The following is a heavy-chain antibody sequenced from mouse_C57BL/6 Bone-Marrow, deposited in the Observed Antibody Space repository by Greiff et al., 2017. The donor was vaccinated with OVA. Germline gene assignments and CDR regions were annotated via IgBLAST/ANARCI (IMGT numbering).Heavy chain of an antibody. CDR2: IYPGNSDT. J-gene: IGHJ2*01. V-gene: IGHV1-5*01. D-gene: IGHD1-1*02. CDR1: GYTFTSYW. Sequence: EVKLVESGTVLARPGASVQMSCKTSGYTFTSYWMHWVKQRPGQGLEWLGAIYPGNSDTSYNQKFKGKAKLTAVTSASTAYMELSSLTNEDSAVYYCTRGGNYRGYFDYWGQGTTLTVSS. CDR3: TRGGNYRGYFDY.